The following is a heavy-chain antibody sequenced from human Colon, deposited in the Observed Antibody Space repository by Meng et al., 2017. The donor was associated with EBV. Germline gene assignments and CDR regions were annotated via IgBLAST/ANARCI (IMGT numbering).Heavy chain of an antibody. D-gene: IGHD3-9*01. J-gene: IGHJ4*02. CDR2: VSHPGSA. CDR1: GGSFRGYV. V-gene: IGHV4-34*01. CDR3: ARVPTTGYKDH. Sequence: QVLLQQLGAGLLKPSETPSLTCTVNGGSFRGYVWSWVRQPPGKGMEWIGEVSHPGSANYNPSLKSRVTISVDASEKQFSLRLTSVTAADSAVYYCARVPTTGYKDHWGQGTLVTASS.